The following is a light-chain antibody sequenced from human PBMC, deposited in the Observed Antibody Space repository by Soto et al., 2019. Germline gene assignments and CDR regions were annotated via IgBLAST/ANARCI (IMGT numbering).Light chain of an antibody. CDR2: DAS. Sequence: DIQMPPSPSTLSSPVRQRVTIPCRASQSISRGLAWYQQKPGKAPNVLIYDASTLESGVPSRFSGSGSGTEFTLTISSLQPDDFATYYCQHYNSYSEAFGQGTKVDIK. J-gene: IGKJ1*01. CDR1: QSISRG. V-gene: IGKV1-5*01. CDR3: QHYNSYSEA.